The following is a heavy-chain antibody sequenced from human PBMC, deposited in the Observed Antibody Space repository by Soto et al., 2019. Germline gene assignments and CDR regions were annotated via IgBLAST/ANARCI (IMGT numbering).Heavy chain of an antibody. V-gene: IGHV1-8*01. CDR2: MNAKSGDT. CDR3: ARGNPFNYAGFDV. CDR1: GYTFSDFD. Sequence: ASVKVSCKASGYTFSDFDINWLRQASGQGPEWMGWMNAKSGDTFSAQRLQGKFNMTWDTSLSTAYMEVGSLTSDDAAIYYCARGNPFNYAGFDVWGQGTTVTVSS. D-gene: IGHD3-16*01. J-gene: IGHJ6*01.